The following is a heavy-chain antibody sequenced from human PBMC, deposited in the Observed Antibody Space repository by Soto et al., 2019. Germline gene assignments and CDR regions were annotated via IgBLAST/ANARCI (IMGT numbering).Heavy chain of an antibody. D-gene: IGHD3-22*01. CDR2: IYYSGST. CDR3: ASGYYDIRGPTLVY. CDR1: GGSVSSGSYY. J-gene: IGHJ4*02. Sequence: SLTCPVSGGSVSSGSYYWSWIRQPPGKGLEWIGYIYYSGSTNYNPSLKSRVTISVDTSKNQLSLKLSSVTAADTAVYYCASGYYDIRGPTLVYRGQGSLVT. V-gene: IGHV4-61*01.